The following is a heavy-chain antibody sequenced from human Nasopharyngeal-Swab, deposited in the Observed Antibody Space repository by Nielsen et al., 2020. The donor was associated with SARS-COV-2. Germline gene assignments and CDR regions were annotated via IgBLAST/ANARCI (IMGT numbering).Heavy chain of an antibody. CDR1: GFTFSSYD. D-gene: IGHD1-26*01. V-gene: IGHV3-13*01. CDR2: IGTAGDT. Sequence: GESLKIPCAASGFTFSSYDLHWVRQATGKGLEWVSAIGTAGDTYYPGSVKGRFTISRENAKNSLYLQMNSLRAGDTAVYYCARGDGSYYSYDYYYMDVWGKGTTVTVSS. CDR3: ARGDGSYYSYDYYYMDV. J-gene: IGHJ6*03.